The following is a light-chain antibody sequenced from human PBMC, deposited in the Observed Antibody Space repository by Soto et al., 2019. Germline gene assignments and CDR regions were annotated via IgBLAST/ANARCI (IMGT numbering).Light chain of an antibody. J-gene: IGKJ1*01. CDR2: LGS. CDR1: QSLLHSNGYNY. CDR3: MQALQTPPT. V-gene: IGKV2-28*01. Sequence: DIVMTQSPLSLPVTPGEPASISCRSSQSLLHSNGYNYWDWYLQKPGQSPLLLIYLGSNRASGVPDRFSGSGSGTDFTLRISRVEVEDVGVYYCMQALQTPPTFGQGTKVEIK.